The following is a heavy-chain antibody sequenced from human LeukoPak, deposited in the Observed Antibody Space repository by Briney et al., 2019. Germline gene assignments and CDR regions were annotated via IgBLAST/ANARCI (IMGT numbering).Heavy chain of an antibody. CDR1: GGSISSYY. Sequence: SETLSLTCTVSGGSISSYYWSWIRQPAGKGLEWIGYTYYSGSTNYNPSLKRRVTISEDRSMNQFSLKLSSVTAADTAVYYCARHKSDYGDYHAHWGQGTLVTVSS. D-gene: IGHD4-17*01. CDR2: TYYSGST. V-gene: IGHV4-59*08. J-gene: IGHJ4*02. CDR3: ARHKSDYGDYHAH.